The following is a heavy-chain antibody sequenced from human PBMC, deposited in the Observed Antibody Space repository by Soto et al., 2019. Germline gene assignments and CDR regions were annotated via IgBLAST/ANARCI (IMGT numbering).Heavy chain of an antibody. CDR3: ARDGYSSDGGDY. CDR1: GFTFSSYS. D-gene: IGHD6-19*01. CDR2: ISSSSSYI. Sequence: GGSLRLSCAASGFTFSSYSMNWVRQAPGKGLEWVSSISSSSSYIYYADSVKGRFTISRDNAKNSLYLQMNSLRAEDTAVYYCARDGYSSDGGDYWGQGTLVTVSS. J-gene: IGHJ4*02. V-gene: IGHV3-21*01.